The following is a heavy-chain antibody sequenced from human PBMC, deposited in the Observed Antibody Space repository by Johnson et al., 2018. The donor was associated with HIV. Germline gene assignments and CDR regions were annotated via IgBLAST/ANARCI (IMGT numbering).Heavy chain of an antibody. CDR1: GFTFSDAW. J-gene: IGHJ3*02. CDR3: TTGLYWNDDFDI. Sequence: VQLVESGGGLVKPGGSLRLSCAASGFTFSDAWMNWVRQAPGKGLEWVGRVKSKTDGGTTDYAAPVKGRFTIPRDASKHTLYLQTNSLKTEDTAVYYCTTGLYWNDDFDIWGQGTMVTVSS. V-gene: IGHV3-15*01. D-gene: IGHD1-1*01. CDR2: VKSKTDGGTT.